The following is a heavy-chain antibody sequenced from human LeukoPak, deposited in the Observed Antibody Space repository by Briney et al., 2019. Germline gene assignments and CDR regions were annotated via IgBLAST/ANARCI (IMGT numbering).Heavy chain of an antibody. CDR3: TRVIVAATTC. Sequence: PGGSLRLSCAASGFTFSGSAMHWVRQASGKGLEWVGRIRSKANSYATAYAASVKGRFTISRDDSKNTAYLQMNSLKTEDTAVYYCTRVIVAATTCWGQGTLVTVSS. V-gene: IGHV3-73*01. J-gene: IGHJ4*02. CDR2: IRSKANSYAT. D-gene: IGHD1-26*01. CDR1: GFTFSGSA.